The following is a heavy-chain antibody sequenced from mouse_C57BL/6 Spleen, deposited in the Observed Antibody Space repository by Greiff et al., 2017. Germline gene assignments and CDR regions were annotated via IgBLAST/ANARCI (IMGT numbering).Heavy chain of an antibody. CDR1: GFNIKDDY. Sequence: VQLQQSGAELVRPGASVKLSCTASGFNIKDDYMHWVKQRPEQGLEWIGWIDPENGDTEYASKFQGKATITADTSSNTAYLQLSSLTSEDTAVYCCIPPITTVVARGVGNAMDYWGQGTSVTVSS. CDR2: IDPENGDT. D-gene: IGHD1-1*01. CDR3: IPPITTVVARGVGNAMDY. V-gene: IGHV14-4*01. J-gene: IGHJ4*01.